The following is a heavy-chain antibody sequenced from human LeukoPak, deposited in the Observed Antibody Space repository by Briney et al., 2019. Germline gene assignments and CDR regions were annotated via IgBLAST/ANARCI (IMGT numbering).Heavy chain of an antibody. CDR2: ISRSGSTI. D-gene: IGHD5-12*01. CDR1: GFTFSSYE. J-gene: IGHJ4*02. Sequence: QPGGSLRLSCAASGFTFSSYEMNWVRQAPGKGLEWVSYISRSGSTIYYADSVKGRFTISRDNAKNSLYLQMNSLRAEDTAVYYCARDYSGDFDYWGQGTLVTVSS. V-gene: IGHV3-48*03. CDR3: ARDYSGDFDY.